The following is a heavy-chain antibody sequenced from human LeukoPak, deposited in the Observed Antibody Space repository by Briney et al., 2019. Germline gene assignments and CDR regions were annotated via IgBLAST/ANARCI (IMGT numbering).Heavy chain of an antibody. CDR3: VRDPSYGSSWYYYMDV. Sequence: GPSLRPAWAAAEFTVVRYAMSSGRQAAGEWRGWGSYIRSGSFKISYADSVNGRFTISRDNSKNSLYLQMDSLRVEDTAVYYCVRDPSYGSSWYYYMDVWGKGPRSPSP. CDR2: IRSGSFKI. CDR1: EFTVVRYA. D-gene: IGHD6-13*01. J-gene: IGHJ6*03. V-gene: IGHV3-48*04.